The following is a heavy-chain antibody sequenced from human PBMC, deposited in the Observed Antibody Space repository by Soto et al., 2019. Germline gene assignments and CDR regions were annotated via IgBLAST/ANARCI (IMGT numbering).Heavy chain of an antibody. CDR2: INHSGST. CDR3: VRGQWLPRGEY. D-gene: IGHD6-19*01. J-gene: IGHJ4*02. Sequence: QVQLQQWGAGLLKPSETLSLTCAVYGGSFSGYFWTWIRQPPGKGLEWIGEINHSGSTNYNPSLKSRVTISVDTSETQFSLRLTSVTAADTAVYYCVRGQWLPRGEYWGQGTLVTVSS. CDR1: GGSFSGYF. V-gene: IGHV4-34*01.